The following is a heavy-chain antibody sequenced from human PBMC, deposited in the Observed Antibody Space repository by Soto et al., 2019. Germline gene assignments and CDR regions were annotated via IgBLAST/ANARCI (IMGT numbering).Heavy chain of an antibody. Sequence: LTFAGRRAGGASSCWWWTCLRQTNGKVLEWDGYIHYSGSTNYNPSLKSRVTMSVDSAKNQFSLQLSSVTAADTAVYFCTKYRRTDAAGYSVDYGGQGALVTVSS. D-gene: IGHD2-15*01. CDR2: IHYSGST. J-gene: IGHJ4*02. CDR3: TKYRRTDAAGYSVDY. V-gene: IGHV4-59*01. CDR1: GGASSCWW.